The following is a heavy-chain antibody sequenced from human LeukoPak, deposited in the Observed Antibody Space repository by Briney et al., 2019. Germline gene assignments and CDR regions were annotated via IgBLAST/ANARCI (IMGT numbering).Heavy chain of an antibody. V-gene: IGHV3-33*06. Sequence: PGGSLRLSCAASGFNFMNFGMHWVRQAPGKGLDWVAVTWYDGSFIYYADSVRGRFIISRDNAKNTLYLQMNSVRAEDTAIYYCAKVVQYTASTGTGLASWGQGTLDTVSS. J-gene: IGHJ4*02. CDR2: TWYDGSFI. D-gene: IGHD6-13*01. CDR3: AKVVQYTASTGTGLAS. CDR1: GFNFMNFG.